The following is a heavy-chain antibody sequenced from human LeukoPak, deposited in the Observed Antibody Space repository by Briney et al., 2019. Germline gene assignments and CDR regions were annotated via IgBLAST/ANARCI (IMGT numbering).Heavy chain of an antibody. V-gene: IGHV1-2*02. J-gene: IGHJ4*02. CDR2: LNPNSGDT. CDR1: GDNFSRYT. Sequence: ASVKVSCKASGDNFSRYTVTWVRLAPGQGLEWMGWLNPNSGDTNYAQKFQGRVSMTRDSSISTAYMDLSDLRSDDTAVYSCARGRNIEMTTMSGGSDYWGQGTLVTVSS. CDR3: ARGRNIEMTTMSGGSDY. D-gene: IGHD5-24*01.